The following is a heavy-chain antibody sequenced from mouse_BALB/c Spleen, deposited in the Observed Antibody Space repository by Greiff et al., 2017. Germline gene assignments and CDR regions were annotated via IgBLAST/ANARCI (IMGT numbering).Heavy chain of an antibody. CDR3: ARGEVRRLAY. CDR2: ISDGGSYT. V-gene: IGHV5-4*02. CDR1: GFTFSDYY. J-gene: IGHJ3*01. D-gene: IGHD2-14*01. Sequence: EVKLVESGGGLVKPGGSLKLSCAASGFTFSDYYMYWVRQTPEKRLEWVATISDGGSYTYYPDSVKGRFTISRDNAKNNLYLQMRSLKSEDTAMYYCARGEVRRLAYWGQGTLVTVSA.